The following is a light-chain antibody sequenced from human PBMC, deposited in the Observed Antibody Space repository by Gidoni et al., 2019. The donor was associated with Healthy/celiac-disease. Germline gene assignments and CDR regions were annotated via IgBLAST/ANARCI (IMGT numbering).Light chain of an antibody. Sequence: DIQMTQSPSSVSASVGDRVTITCRASQNIITWLAWYQQKPGKAPKFLIYCASTLHGGVPSRFSCSGSETEFTLTISSLQPEDFATDYCQQGNSFPITFGQGTQLEL. CDR2: CAS. V-gene: IGKV1-12*01. CDR1: QNIITW. J-gene: IGKJ5*01. CDR3: QQGNSFPIT.